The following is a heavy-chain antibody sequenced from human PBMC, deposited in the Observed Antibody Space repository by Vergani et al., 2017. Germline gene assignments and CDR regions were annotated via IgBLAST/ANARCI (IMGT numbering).Heavy chain of an antibody. CDR3: ARVRYDISVAVGITHNWFDP. J-gene: IGHJ5*02. V-gene: IGHV4-59*01. Sequence: QVQLQESGPGLVKPSETLSLTCTVSGGPISSYYWSWIRQPPGKGLEWIGYIYYSGSTNYNPSLQSRVTISVDTSKNQLSLELSSVTAADTAVYYCARVRYDISVAVGITHNWFDPWGQGTLVTVSS. CDR1: GGPISSYY. CDR2: IYYSGST. D-gene: IGHD3-9*01.